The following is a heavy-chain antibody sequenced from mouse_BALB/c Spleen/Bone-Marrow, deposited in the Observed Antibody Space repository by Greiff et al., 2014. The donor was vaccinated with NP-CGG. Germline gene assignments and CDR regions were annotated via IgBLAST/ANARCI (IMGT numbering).Heavy chain of an antibody. Sequence: VQLQQSGPELVRPGVSVKISCKGSGYKFTDYAMHWAKQSHAKSLEWIGLICTYSGNTHYNQKFKGKATMTVDKSSSTAYMELARLTSEDSAIYYCARNFYGSAYFDFWGQGSTLTVSS. J-gene: IGHJ2*01. D-gene: IGHD1-1*01. V-gene: IGHV1-67*01. CDR1: GYKFTDYA. CDR3: ARNFYGSAYFDF. CDR2: ICTYSGNT.